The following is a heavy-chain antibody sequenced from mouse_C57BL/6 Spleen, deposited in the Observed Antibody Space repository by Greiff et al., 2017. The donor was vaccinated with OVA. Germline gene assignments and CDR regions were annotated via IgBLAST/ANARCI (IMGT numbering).Heavy chain of an antibody. J-gene: IGHJ2*01. Sequence: VQLKQPGPELVKPGASVKISCKASGYSFTGYYMNWVKQSPEKSLEWIGEINPSTGGTTYNQKFKAKATLTVDKSSSTAYMQLKSLTSEDSAVYYCARLRYYGSSYYFDYWGQGTTLTVSS. CDR1: GYSFTGYY. D-gene: IGHD1-1*01. V-gene: IGHV1-42*01. CDR3: ARLRYYGSSYYFDY. CDR2: INPSTGGT.